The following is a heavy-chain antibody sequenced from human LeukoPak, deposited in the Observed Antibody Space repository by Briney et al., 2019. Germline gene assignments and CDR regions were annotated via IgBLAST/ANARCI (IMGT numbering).Heavy chain of an antibody. V-gene: IGHV3-30*04. CDR2: ISYDGSNK. J-gene: IGHJ6*04. D-gene: IGHD3-3*01. CDR3: ARGSGFYGMDV. Sequence: GRSLRLSCAASGFTFSSYAMHWVRQAPGKGLEWVAVISYDGSNKYYAGSVKGRFTISRDNSKNTLYLQMNSLRAEDTAVYYCARGSGFYGMDVWGKGTTVTVSS. CDR1: GFTFSSYA.